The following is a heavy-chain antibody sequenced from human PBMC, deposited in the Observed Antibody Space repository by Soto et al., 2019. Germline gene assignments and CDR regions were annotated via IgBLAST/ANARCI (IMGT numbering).Heavy chain of an antibody. CDR2: ISGAGGST. V-gene: IGHV3-23*01. Sequence: GGSLRLSCAASGFTFINYAMSWVRQAPGKGLEWVSSISGAGGSTYYADSVKGRFTISRDNSKNTLYLQVNSLRADDTAVYYCAKGSGYDFFPSYYYYGMDVWGQGTTVTVSS. CDR3: AKGSGYDFFPSYYYYGMDV. J-gene: IGHJ6*02. D-gene: IGHD5-12*01. CDR1: GFTFINYA.